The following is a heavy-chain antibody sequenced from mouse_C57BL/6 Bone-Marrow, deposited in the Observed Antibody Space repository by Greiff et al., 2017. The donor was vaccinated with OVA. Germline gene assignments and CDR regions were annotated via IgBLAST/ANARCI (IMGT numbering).Heavy chain of an antibody. CDR2: ISDGGSYT. J-gene: IGHJ1*03. Sequence: EVQVVEPGGGLVKPGGSLKLSCAASGFTFSSYAMSWVRQTPEKRLEWVATISDGGSYTYYPDNVKGRYTIARDNAKNNPYLQMSHLKSEDPAMYYCAREVEYWDWYFDVWGTGTTVTVSS. CDR1: GFTFSSYA. CDR3: AREVEYWDWYFDV. D-gene: IGHD4-1*01. V-gene: IGHV5-4*01.